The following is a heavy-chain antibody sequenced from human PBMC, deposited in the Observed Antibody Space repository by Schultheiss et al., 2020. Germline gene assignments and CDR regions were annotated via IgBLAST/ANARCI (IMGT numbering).Heavy chain of an antibody. V-gene: IGHV2-5*08. CDR2: IYWNDDK. CDR3: AHVHDSSGYYVGKFDY. CDR1: GFSLSTSGMC. D-gene: IGHD3-22*01. J-gene: IGHJ4*02. Sequence: SGPTLVKPTQTLTLTCTISGFSLSTSGMCVSWIRQPPGKALEWLALIYWNDDKRYSPSLKSRLTITKDTSKNQVVLTMTNMDPVDTATYYCAHVHDSSGYYVGKFDYWGQGTLVTVYS.